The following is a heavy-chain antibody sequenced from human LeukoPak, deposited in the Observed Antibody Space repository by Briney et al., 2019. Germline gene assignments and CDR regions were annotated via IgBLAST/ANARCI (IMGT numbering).Heavy chain of an antibody. D-gene: IGHD2-2*02. V-gene: IGHV3-30*03. Sequence: GGSLRLSCAASGFTFSSYGMHWVRQAPGKGLEWVAVISYDGSNKYYADSVKGRFTISRDNSKNTLYLQMNSLRAEDTAVYYCARDGVDCSSTSCYNYYYYYMDVWGKGTTVTVSS. CDR3: ARDGVDCSSTSCYNYYYYYMDV. J-gene: IGHJ6*03. CDR1: GFTFSSYG. CDR2: ISYDGSNK.